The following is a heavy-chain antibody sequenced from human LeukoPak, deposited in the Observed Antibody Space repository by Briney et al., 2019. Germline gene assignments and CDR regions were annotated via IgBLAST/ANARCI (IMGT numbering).Heavy chain of an antibody. D-gene: IGHD5-18*01. CDR3: AGGGYSYGYILDP. CDR1: GGTFSSYA. CDR2: IIPIFGTA. V-gene: IGHV1-69*05. J-gene: IGHJ5*02. Sequence: ASVKVSCKASGGTFSSYAISWVRQAPGQGLEWMGRIIPIFGTANYAQKFQGRVTITTDESTSTAHMELSSLRSEDTAVYYCAGGGYSYGYILDPWGQGTLVTVSS.